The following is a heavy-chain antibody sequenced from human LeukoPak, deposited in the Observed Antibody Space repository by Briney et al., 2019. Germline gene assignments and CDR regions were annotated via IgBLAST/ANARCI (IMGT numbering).Heavy chain of an antibody. J-gene: IGHJ4*02. Sequence: PGGSLRLSCATSGFTFSRYWMQWVRHAPGKGLVWVSRIGSDASATNYADSVKGRFAISRDNAKNTLYLQMNRLSAEDTVVYYCARVDDRCGYQSDYWGQGTLVTVSS. V-gene: IGHV3-74*01. CDR2: IGSDASAT. D-gene: IGHD3-22*01. CDR3: ARVDDRCGYQSDY. CDR1: GFTFSRYW.